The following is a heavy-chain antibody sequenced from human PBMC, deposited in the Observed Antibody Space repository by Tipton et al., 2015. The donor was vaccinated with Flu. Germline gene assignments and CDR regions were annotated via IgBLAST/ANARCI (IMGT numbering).Heavy chain of an antibody. Sequence: RSLRLSCAASGFTFSSYAMHWVRQAPGKGLEWAAVISYDGSNKYYADTVKGRFTISRDNSKNTLYLQMNSLRAEDTAVYYCARDPYGDYVGFDPWGQGTLVTVSS. CDR3: ARDPYGDYVGFDP. V-gene: IGHV3-30*01. CDR2: ISYDGSNK. D-gene: IGHD4-17*01. J-gene: IGHJ5*02. CDR1: GFTFSSYA.